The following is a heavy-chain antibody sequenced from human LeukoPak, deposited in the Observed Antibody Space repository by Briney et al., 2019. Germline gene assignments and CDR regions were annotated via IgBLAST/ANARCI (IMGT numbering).Heavy chain of an antibody. D-gene: IGHD3-22*01. CDR3: AKAGDYNNYNYFRMDA. J-gene: IGHJ6*02. CDR2: IWYDGSNK. CDR1: GFTFSSYG. Sequence: PGGSLRLSCAASGFTFSSYGMHWVRQAPGKGLEWVAVIWYDGSNKYYADSVKGRFTISRDNSRNTLYLQMSNLRAEDTALYYCAKAGDYNNYNYFRMDAWGQGTTVTVSS. V-gene: IGHV3-33*06.